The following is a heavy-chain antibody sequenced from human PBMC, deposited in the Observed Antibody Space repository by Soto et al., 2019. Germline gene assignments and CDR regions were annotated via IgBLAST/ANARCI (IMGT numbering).Heavy chain of an antibody. CDR3: ARDGGVSAHYYDSSGYYPYAFDI. CDR2: IYYSGRT. V-gene: IGHV4-31*03. Sequence: QVQLQESGPGLVKPSQTLSLTCTVSGGSISSGGYYWSWIRQHPGKGLEWIGYIYYSGRTYYNPSLKRRVTISVDTSKNQFSLTLSSVNAADTAVYYCARDGGVSAHYYDSSGYYPYAFDIWGQGTMVIVSS. D-gene: IGHD3-22*01. CDR1: GGSISSGGYY. J-gene: IGHJ3*02.